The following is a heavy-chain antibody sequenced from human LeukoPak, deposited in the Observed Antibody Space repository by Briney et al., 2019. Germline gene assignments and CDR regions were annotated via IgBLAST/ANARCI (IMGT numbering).Heavy chain of an antibody. CDR3: ARHLKTVELQYNWFDP. D-gene: IGHD1-7*01. V-gene: IGHV4-39*01. Sequence: ASETLSLTCTVSGGSISSSSYYWGWIRQPPGKGLEWIGSIYYSGSTYYNPSLKSRVTISVDTSKNQFSLKLSSVTAADTAVYYCARHLKTVELQYNWFDPWGQGTLVTVSS. CDR1: GGSISSSSYY. CDR2: IYYSGST. J-gene: IGHJ5*02.